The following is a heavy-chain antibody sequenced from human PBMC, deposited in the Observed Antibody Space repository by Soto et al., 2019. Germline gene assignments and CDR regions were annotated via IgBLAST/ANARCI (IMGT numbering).Heavy chain of an antibody. CDR3: ARDLEGHLADGGGDCSVAAFEI. J-gene: IGHJ3*02. D-gene: IGHD2-21*02. V-gene: IGHV1-18*01. CDR1: GYTFTSYG. Sequence: ASVKVSCKASGYTFTSYGISWVRQAPGQGLEWMGWISAYNGNTNYAQKLQGRVTMTTDTSTSTAYMELRSLRSDDTAVYYCARDLEGHLADGGGDCSVAAFEIWGKGTMVTVS. CDR2: ISAYNGNT.